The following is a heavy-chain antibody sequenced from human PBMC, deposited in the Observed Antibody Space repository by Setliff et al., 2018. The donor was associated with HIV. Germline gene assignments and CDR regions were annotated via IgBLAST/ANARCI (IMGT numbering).Heavy chain of an antibody. D-gene: IGHD5-12*01. CDR3: ARYTVGSMVDY. Sequence: SETLSLTCSVSGDSISNPNYYWGWIPQPPGQGLEWIGSIYPGSTKCNPSHRSRLTISLDSPTNQFSVTLSSVTAADTGMYYCARYTVGSMVDYWGPGTLVTVSS. CDR1: GDSISNPNYY. J-gene: IGHJ4*02. CDR2: IYPGST. V-gene: IGHV4-39*01.